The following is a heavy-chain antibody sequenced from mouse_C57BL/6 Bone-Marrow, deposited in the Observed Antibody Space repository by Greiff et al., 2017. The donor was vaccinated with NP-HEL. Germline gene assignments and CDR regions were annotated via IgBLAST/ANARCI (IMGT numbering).Heavy chain of an antibody. CDR2: IYPGNSDT. CDR1: GYTFTSYW. CDR3: TRSRLRGYYAMDY. V-gene: IGHV1-5*01. J-gene: IGHJ4*01. Sequence: VQLQQSGTVLARPGASVKMSCKTSGYTFTSYWMHWVKQRPGQGLEWIGAIYPGNSDTSYNQKFKGKAKLTAVTSASTAYMELSILTNEDAAVSYCTRSRLRGYYAMDYWGQGTLVTVSS. D-gene: IGHD2-2*01.